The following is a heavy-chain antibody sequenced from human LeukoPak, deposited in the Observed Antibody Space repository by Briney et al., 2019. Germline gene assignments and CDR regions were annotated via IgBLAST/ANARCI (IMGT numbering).Heavy chain of an antibody. V-gene: IGHV3-11*06. J-gene: IGHJ4*02. Sequence: GGSLRLSCAASGFTFSDYYMIWIRQAPGKGLEWVSYITSSSSRTNYADSVKGRFTISRDNAKNSLYLQMYSLRAEDTAVYYCAKERRTGSGAALDYWGPGTLATVSS. CDR2: ITSSSSRT. CDR1: GFTFSDYY. D-gene: IGHD6-19*01. CDR3: AKERRTGSGAALDY.